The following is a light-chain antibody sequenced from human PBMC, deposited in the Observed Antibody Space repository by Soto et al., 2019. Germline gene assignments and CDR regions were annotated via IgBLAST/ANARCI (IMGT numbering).Light chain of an antibody. CDR2: GTS. J-gene: IGKJ5*01. CDR3: QQYGSSIT. Sequence: ETVLTQSPATLSLSPGERATLSCRASQSVPRSYLAWYQQKPGQAPRLLIYGTSSRATGIPDRFSGSGSGTDFTLTISRLEPEDFAVFYCQQYGSSITFGQGTRLEIK. V-gene: IGKV3-20*01. CDR1: QSVPRSY.